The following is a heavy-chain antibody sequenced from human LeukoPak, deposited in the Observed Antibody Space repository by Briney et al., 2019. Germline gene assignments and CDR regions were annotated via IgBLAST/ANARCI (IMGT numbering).Heavy chain of an antibody. V-gene: IGHV1-2*02. CDR1: GYTFTSHY. Sequence: ASVKVSCKASGYTFTSHYVHWVRQAPGQGLEWMGWINPNSGGTNYAQKFQGRVTMTRDTSISTAYMELSRLRSDDTAVYYCARVRYRLAETYIDYWGQGTLVTVSS. J-gene: IGHJ4*02. CDR2: INPNSGGT. CDR3: ARVRYRLAETYIDY. D-gene: IGHD3-16*01.